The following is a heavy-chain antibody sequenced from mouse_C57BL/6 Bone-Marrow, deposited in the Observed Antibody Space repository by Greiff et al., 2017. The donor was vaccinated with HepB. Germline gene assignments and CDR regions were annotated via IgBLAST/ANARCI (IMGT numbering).Heavy chain of an antibody. CDR3: ARSSYDYGGAAY. D-gene: IGHD2-4*01. Sequence: VQLQQSGAELARPGASVKLSCKASGYTFTSYGISWVKQRTGQGLEWIGEIYPRSGNTYYNEKFKAKATLTADKSSSTAYMELRSLTSEDSAVYFCARSSYDYGGAAYWGQGTLVTVSA. V-gene: IGHV1-81*01. CDR2: IYPRSGNT. CDR1: GYTFTSYG. J-gene: IGHJ3*01.